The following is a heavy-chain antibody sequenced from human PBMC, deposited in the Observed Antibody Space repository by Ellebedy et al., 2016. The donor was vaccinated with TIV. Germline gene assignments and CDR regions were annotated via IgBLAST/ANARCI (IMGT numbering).Heavy chain of an antibody. CDR1: GVSVSSSNW. CDR2: IFHRGSS. D-gene: IGHD3-10*01. J-gene: IGHJ4*02. V-gene: IGHV4-4*02. CDR3: ARNVWFGELSDPFYFDF. Sequence: SETLSLXXGVSGVSVSSSNWWSWVRQSPGKGLEWIGEIFHRGSSKYNPSLKSRVTISVDKSKNQISLRLTSVAAADTAVYYCARNVWFGELSDPFYFDFWGQGALVTVSS.